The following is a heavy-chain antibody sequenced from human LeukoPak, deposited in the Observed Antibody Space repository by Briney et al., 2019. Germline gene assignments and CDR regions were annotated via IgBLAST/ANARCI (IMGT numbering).Heavy chain of an antibody. D-gene: IGHD6-6*01. V-gene: IGHV3-66*01. J-gene: IGHJ4*02. CDR2: IYSGGTT. CDR1: GFSVSTKY. CDR3: ARDRVSTVHPIDY. Sequence: GGSLRLSCAVSGFSVSTKYMSWVRQAPGKGLEWVSVIYSGGTTYYADSVKGRFTISRDNSKNTLYLQMNSLRAEDTAVYYCARDRVSTVHPIDYWGRGTLVIVSS.